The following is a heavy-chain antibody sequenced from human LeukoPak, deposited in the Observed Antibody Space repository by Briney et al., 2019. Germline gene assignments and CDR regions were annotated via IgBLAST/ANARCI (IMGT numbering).Heavy chain of an antibody. CDR2: ISYDGNTE. CDR1: GFTFSSYG. V-gene: IGHV3-30*18. CDR3: AKVHLTYYFDSSGYGFQDY. Sequence: GVSLRLSCAASGFTFSSYGMHWVRQAPGKGLEWVAVISYDGNTEYYADSVKGRFTISRDNSKNTLYLEMNSLRAEDTAVYYCAKVHLTYYFDSSGYGFQDYWGQGTLVIVSS. J-gene: IGHJ4*02. D-gene: IGHD3-22*01.